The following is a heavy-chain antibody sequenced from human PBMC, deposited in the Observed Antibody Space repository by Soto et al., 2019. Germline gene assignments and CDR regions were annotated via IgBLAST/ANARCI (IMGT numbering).Heavy chain of an antibody. CDR3: ARYTSYGLAFDI. J-gene: IGHJ3*02. CDR2: ISSSSGTI. V-gene: IGHV3-48*01. Sequence: PGGSLRLSCAASGFTSSSYSMNWVRQAPGKGLEWVSYISSSSGTIYYADSVKGRFTISRDNAKNSLYLQMNSLRAEDTAVYYCARYTSYGLAFDIWGQGTMVTVS. D-gene: IGHD2-2*02. CDR1: GFTSSSYS.